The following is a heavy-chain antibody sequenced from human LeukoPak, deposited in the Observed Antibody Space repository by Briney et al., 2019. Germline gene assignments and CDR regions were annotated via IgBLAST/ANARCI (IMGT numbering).Heavy chain of an antibody. D-gene: IGHD4-11*01. J-gene: IGHJ2*01. V-gene: IGHV3-30*02. CDR3: ANDKVYSNWEANWYFDL. CDR2: IRYDGSNK. Sequence: GGSLRLSCAASGFTFSSYGMHWVRQAPDKGLEWVAFIRYDGSNKYSADSVRGRFTISRDNSKNTLYLQMNSLRAEDTAIYYCANDKVYSNWEANWYFDLWGRGTLVTVSS. CDR1: GFTFSSYG.